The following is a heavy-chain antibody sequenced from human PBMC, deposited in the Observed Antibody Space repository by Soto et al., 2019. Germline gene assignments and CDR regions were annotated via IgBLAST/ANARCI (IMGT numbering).Heavy chain of an antibody. J-gene: IGHJ4*02. V-gene: IGHV1-2*02. CDR2: INPHSGDT. CDR1: GYTFSGFY. Sequence: QVLLLQSGAEVKKPGASVKVSCKASGYTFSGFYMHWVRQAPGQGLEWMGWINPHSGDTKSAEKVQGRVTMTRDTSISTAYMEMSRLTSDDTAVYYCARAAVTGTAGLDFWGQGTQVTVSS. CDR3: ARAAVTGTAGLDF. D-gene: IGHD6-19*01.